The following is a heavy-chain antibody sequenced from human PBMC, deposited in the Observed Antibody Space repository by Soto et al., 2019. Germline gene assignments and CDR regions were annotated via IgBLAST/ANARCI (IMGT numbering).Heavy chain of an antibody. V-gene: IGHV4-4*02. D-gene: IGHD5-18*01. Sequence: QVQLQESGPGLVKPSGTLSLTCAVSGLSVSSSYWWEWVRQSPGKGLEWIAEIYHSGSTNYNPSLKNRVTISIDKSKNQFSLRLSDVTAADTAVYYCARDLGGYGHGHYGMDVWGQGTTVTVSS. CDR3: ARDLGGYGHGHYGMDV. J-gene: IGHJ6*02. CDR2: IYHSGST. CDR1: GLSVSSSYW.